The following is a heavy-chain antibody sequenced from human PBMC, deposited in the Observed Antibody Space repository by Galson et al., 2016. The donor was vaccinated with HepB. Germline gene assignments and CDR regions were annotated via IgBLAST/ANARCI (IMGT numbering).Heavy chain of an antibody. D-gene: IGHD4-23*01. CDR3: ATNTLMTPGIIANWFDP. V-gene: IGHV1-3*01. CDR2: INAANGDT. Sequence: SVKVSCKASGYTFTNYPLHWVRQAPGQSLEWMGWINAANGDTKYSQRFQGRVTFTTDTSASTAYMEVSSLESEDTAVYYCATNTLMTPGIIANWFDPWGQGTLVTVSS. J-gene: IGHJ5*02. CDR1: GYTFTNYP.